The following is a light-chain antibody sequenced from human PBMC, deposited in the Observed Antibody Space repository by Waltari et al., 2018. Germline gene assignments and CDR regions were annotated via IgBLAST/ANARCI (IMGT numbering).Light chain of an antibody. CDR1: STDIGGYNY. V-gene: IGLV2-14*01. J-gene: IGLJ1*01. CDR2: EVN. CDR3: GSYTTSSRDYV. Sequence: QSALTQPASVSGSPGQSITISCPGTSTDIGGYNYVPWYQQYPGKAPKLMIYEVNNRPSEVSNRFSGSKSGNTASLTISGLQAEDEADYYCGSYTTSSRDYVFGTGTKVTVL.